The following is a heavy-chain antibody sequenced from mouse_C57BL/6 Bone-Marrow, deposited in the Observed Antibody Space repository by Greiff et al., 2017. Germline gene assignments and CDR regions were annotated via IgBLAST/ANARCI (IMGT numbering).Heavy chain of an antibody. CDR3: ARWGTTVLDYFDY. Sequence: EVQLQQSGPELVKPGASVKISCKASGYTFTDYYMNWVKQSHGKSLEWIGDINPNNGGTSYNQKFKGKATLTVDKSSSTAYMELRSLTSEDSAVYYCARWGTTVLDYFDYWGQGTTLTVSS. CDR1: GYTFTDYY. CDR2: INPNNGGT. D-gene: IGHD1-1*01. J-gene: IGHJ2*01. V-gene: IGHV1-26*01.